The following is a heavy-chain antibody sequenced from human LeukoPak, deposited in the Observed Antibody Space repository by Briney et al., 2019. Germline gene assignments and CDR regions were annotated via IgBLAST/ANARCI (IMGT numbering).Heavy chain of an antibody. V-gene: IGHV4-59*08. Sequence: GSLRLSCAASGFTFSSYWMSWIRQPPGKGLEWIGYIYYSGSTNYNPSLKSRVTISVDTSKNQFSLKLSSVTAADTAVYYCARRGYCSGGSCYDYYFDYWGQGTLVTVSS. CDR1: GFTFSSYW. CDR3: ARRGYCSGGSCYDYYFDY. CDR2: IYYSGST. J-gene: IGHJ4*02. D-gene: IGHD2-15*01.